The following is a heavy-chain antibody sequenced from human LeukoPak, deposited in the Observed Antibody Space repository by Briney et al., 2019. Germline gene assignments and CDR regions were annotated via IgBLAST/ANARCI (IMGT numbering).Heavy chain of an antibody. V-gene: IGHV4-38-2*02. J-gene: IGHJ3*01. CDR3: ARQVATKGEWAFDV. CDR2: IRHDGHT. D-gene: IGHD5-12*01. Sequence: PSETLSLTCTVSVSSYFTTSYYWGWIRQPPGKGLEWIASIRHDGHTYYNASLESQVTISFDMSRKQFSLQFNSLTAADTAVYYCARQVATKGEWAFDVWGQGIMVTVSS. CDR1: VSSYFTTSYY.